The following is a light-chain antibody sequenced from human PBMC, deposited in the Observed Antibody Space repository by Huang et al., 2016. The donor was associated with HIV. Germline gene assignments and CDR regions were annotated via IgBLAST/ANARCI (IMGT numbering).Light chain of an antibody. CDR1: RDIKTY. Sequence: IQLTQSPSSLSASVGDRVTITCRASRDIKTYLAWFHQRPGRAPKFLIFAASFLESGVPSRFSGSGSGTEFTLSINGLQPEDFGTYYCQQVDSYPRTFGQGTNVDVK. CDR3: QQVDSYPRT. CDR2: AAS. J-gene: IGKJ1*01. V-gene: IGKV1-9*01.